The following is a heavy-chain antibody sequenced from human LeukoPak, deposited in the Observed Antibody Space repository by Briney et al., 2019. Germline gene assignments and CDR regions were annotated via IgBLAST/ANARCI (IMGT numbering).Heavy chain of an antibody. CDR3: TAGTGRSDFDY. D-gene: IGHD3/OR15-3a*01. V-gene: IGHV3-15*01. Sequence: KPGESLRLSCAASGFTFSNAWMSWVRQAPGRGLEWVGRIKRKGDDGTIDYAAPVKGRLSISRDDSKSTLYLQMNSLKSEDTAVYYCTAGTGRSDFDYWGQGTLVTVSS. CDR2: IKRKGDDGTI. J-gene: IGHJ4*02. CDR1: GFTFSNAW.